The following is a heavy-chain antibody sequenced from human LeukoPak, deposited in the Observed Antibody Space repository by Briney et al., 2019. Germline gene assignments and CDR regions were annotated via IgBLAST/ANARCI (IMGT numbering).Heavy chain of an antibody. CDR1: GFTFSRYA. V-gene: IGHV3-23*01. Sequence: GGSLRLSCDASGFTFSRYAMIWVRQSPGKGLGWVSAITGSGGGTQYADSVRGRFTVSRDDSKNTLYLQMNSLRAEDTAVYYCARDPNGDYIGAFEFWGQGTMVTVSS. CDR2: ITGSGGGT. J-gene: IGHJ3*01. D-gene: IGHD4-17*01. CDR3: ARDPNGDYIGAFEF.